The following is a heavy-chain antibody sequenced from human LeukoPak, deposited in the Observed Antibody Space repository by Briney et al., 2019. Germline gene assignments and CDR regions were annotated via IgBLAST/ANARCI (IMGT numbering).Heavy chain of an antibody. D-gene: IGHD6-19*01. CDR3: ARDLREIISVAGFDP. CDR1: GYTFINYG. CDR2: INPYNDNT. V-gene: IGHV1-18*01. J-gene: IGHJ5*02. Sequence: ASVTVSFKASGYTFINYGISWVGQAPGQGREGMGWINPYNDNTKYTQNLQGRVTMTTDTSTGTAYMELRSLRSDDTAIYYCARDLREIISVAGFDPWGQGTLVTVSS.